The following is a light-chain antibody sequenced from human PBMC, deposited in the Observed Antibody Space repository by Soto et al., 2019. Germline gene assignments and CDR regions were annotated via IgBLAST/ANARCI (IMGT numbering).Light chain of an antibody. V-gene: IGLV2-14*03. J-gene: IGLJ3*02. CDR1: SSDVGGYAH. CDR2: DVT. CDR3: SSYTNKDTLL. Sequence: QSVLTQPASVSGSPGQSITISCTGTSSDVGGYAHVSWYQQHPGKAPKLIIYDVTVRPSGISPRFSGSKSDNTASLAVSGLQPEDEADYYCSSYTNKDTLLFGGGTKLTVL.